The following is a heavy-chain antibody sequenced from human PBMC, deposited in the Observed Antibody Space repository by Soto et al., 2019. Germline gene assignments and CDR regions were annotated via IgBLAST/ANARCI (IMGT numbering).Heavy chain of an antibody. Sequence: VASVKVSCKASGYTFTGYYMHWVRQAPGQGLEWMGWINPNSGGTNYAQKFQGRVTMTRDTSSSTAYMELSRLRSDDTAVYYCARDSSSSGGQVWFDPWGQGTLVTVSS. CDR2: INPNSGGT. V-gene: IGHV1-2*02. CDR1: GYTFTGYY. CDR3: ARDSSSSGGQVWFDP. J-gene: IGHJ5*02. D-gene: IGHD6-6*01.